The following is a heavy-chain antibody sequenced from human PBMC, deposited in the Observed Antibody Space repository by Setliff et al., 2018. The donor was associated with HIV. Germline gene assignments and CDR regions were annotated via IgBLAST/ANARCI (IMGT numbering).Heavy chain of an antibody. Sequence: PGESLKISCKGSGYSFTDYWIGWVRQMPGKGLEWMGIIYPGDSDTRYSPSFQGQVTFSADKSISTAYLQWRSLKASDTAMYYCARSSRRYSNSGAPDYWGQGTLVTVSS. CDR2: IYPGDSDT. V-gene: IGHV5-51*01. CDR3: ARSSRRYSNSGAPDY. J-gene: IGHJ4*02. CDR1: GYSFTDYW. D-gene: IGHD4-4*01.